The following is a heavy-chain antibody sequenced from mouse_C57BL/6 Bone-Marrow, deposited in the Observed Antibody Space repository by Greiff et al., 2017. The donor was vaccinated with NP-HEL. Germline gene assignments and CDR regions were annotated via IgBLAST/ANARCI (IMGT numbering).Heavy chain of an antibody. CDR2: IRNKANGYTT. Sequence: EVNVVESGGGLVQPGGSLSLSCAASGFTFTDYYMSWVRQPPGKALRWLGFIRNKANGYTTEYSASVKGRFTISRDNSQSILYLQMNALRAEDSARYYCASLYDVYRYVDVWGTGATVTVSS. V-gene: IGHV7-3*01. J-gene: IGHJ1*03. CDR3: ASLYDVYRYVDV. D-gene: IGHD2-3*01. CDR1: GFTFTDYY.